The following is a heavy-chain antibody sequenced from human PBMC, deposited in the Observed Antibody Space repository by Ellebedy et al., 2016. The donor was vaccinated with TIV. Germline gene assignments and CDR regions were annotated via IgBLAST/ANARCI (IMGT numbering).Heavy chain of an antibody. CDR3: AADRYIMTGYSSYYLYYMDV. D-gene: IGHD3-9*01. J-gene: IGHJ6*03. CDR2: FIPVLGIP. V-gene: IGHV1-69*10. Sequence: AASVKVSCKASGDTFKNYAISWVRQAPGQGLEWMGAFIPVLGIPNYAQKFQGRVTITADKSTSTAYMELNSLRSEDTAVYYCAADRYIMTGYSSYYLYYMDVWGKGTAVTVSS. CDR1: GDTFKNYA.